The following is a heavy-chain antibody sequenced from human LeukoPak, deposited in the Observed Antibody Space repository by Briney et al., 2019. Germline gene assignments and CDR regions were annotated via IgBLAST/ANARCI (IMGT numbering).Heavy chain of an antibody. V-gene: IGHV3-21*01. CDR2: ISSSSSYI. Sequence: GGSLRLSXAASGFTFSSYSMNWVRQTPGKGLEWLSSISSSSSYIYYADSVKGRFTISRDNAKNSLYLQMNSLRAEDTAVYYCARVSHCSSTSCYIGYYYYMDVWGKGTTVTVSS. CDR1: GFTFSSYS. D-gene: IGHD2-2*02. J-gene: IGHJ6*03. CDR3: ARVSHCSSTSCYIGYYYYMDV.